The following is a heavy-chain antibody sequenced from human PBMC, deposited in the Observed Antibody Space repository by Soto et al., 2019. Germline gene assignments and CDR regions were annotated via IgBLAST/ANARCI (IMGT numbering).Heavy chain of an antibody. D-gene: IGHD6-6*01. Sequence: KTSETLSLTCVVSRGSIGSHYWSWIRRPPGSGLEWIGFVHYSGSTSYSPSLKSRVTMSLDTSKNQFYLNVSSVTAADTAFYFCARRDYSASSLGPFDYWGQGILVTVSS. CDR3: ARRDYSASSLGPFDY. CDR1: RGSIGSHY. V-gene: IGHV4-59*11. CDR2: VHYSGST. J-gene: IGHJ4*02.